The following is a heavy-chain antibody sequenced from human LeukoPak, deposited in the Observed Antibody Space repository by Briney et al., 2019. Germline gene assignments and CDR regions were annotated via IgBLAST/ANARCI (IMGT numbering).Heavy chain of an antibody. J-gene: IGHJ4*02. CDR1: GFTFSNAW. D-gene: IGHD2/OR15-2a*01. CDR3: ATDGFPPHFFDY. Sequence: PGGSLRLTCAASGFTFSNAWMSWVRQAPGKGLEWVGRIKTKTDGGTTDYAAPVKGRFTISRDDSENTLYLQMNGLKTEDTAVYYCATDGFPPHFFDYWGQGTLVTVSS. CDR2: IKTKTDGGTT. V-gene: IGHV3-15*05.